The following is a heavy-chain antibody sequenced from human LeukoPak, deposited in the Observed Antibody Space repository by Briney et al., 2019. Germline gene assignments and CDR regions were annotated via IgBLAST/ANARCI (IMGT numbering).Heavy chain of an antibody. CDR1: GYTFTNYA. CDR3: ARYYYDSSGYARVHAFDI. D-gene: IGHD3-22*01. V-gene: IGHV7-4-1*02. CDR2: IHPSTGNP. Sequence: ASVKVSCKASGYTFTNYAMNWVRQAPGQGLELMGWIHPSTGNPTYAQAFTGRFVFSLDTSVSTAYLQISSLKAEDTAVYYCARYYYDSSGYARVHAFDIWGQGTMVTVSS. J-gene: IGHJ3*02.